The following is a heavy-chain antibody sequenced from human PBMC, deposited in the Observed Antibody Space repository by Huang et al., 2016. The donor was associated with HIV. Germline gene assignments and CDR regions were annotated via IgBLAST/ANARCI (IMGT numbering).Heavy chain of an antibody. J-gene: IGHJ4*02. CDR2: IFPDDSDT. CDR1: GYSFSSYW. V-gene: IGHV5-51*01. D-gene: IGHD6-6*01. CDR3: ARRFSSSSGYFDY. Sequence: VQLVQSGAEVKKPGESLKISCKGSGYSFSSYWIAWVRQMPGKGLEGMGIIFPDDSDTTYGPSFEGQVTISADKSIGTAYLQWSSLKASDTAMYYCARRFSSSSGYFDYWGQGSLVTVSS.